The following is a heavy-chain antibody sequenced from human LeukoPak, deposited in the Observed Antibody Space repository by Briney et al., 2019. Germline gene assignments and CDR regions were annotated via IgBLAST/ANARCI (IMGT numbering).Heavy chain of an antibody. CDR2: IGTGDRT. D-gene: IGHD3-10*01. V-gene: IGHV3-23*01. J-gene: IGHJ4*02. CDR1: GFTFSSYD. Sequence: GGSLRLSCAASGFTFSSYDMHWVRQATGKGLDWVSAIGTGDRTDYADSVKGRFTISRDNSKNTLYLQMNSLRAEDTAVYYCAKDGPLITVVRAPYYFDYWGQGTLVTVSS. CDR3: AKDGPLITVVRAPYYFDY.